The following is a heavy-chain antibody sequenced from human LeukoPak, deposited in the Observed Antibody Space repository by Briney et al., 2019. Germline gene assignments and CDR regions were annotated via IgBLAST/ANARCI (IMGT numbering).Heavy chain of an antibody. CDR3: ANSIDFDYGDYYFDY. CDR2: IYYSGIT. Sequence: SETLSLTCTVSGGSIGSSGYYWGWIRQSPGEGLEWIGNIYYSGITYYNPSLKSRVTISLDTSKNQFSLKLSSVTAADTAVYYCANSIDFDYGDYYFDYWGQGALVTISS. V-gene: IGHV4-39*07. D-gene: IGHD4-17*01. J-gene: IGHJ4*02. CDR1: GGSIGSSGYY.